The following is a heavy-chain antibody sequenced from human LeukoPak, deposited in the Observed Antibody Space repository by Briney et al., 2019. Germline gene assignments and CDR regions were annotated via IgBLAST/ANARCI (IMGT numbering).Heavy chain of an antibody. V-gene: IGHV3-23*01. CDR3: VKFRGIQHYNYHMDV. J-gene: IGHJ6*03. D-gene: IGHD3-10*01. CDR1: GFTFITYW. CDR2: LTGSGGTT. Sequence: SGGYLRLSCAASGFTFITYWMHWVRQAPGKGLEGGSGLTGSGGTTYYADSVKGRFTISRDTSKNTLSLQMNSLRAEDAAVYYCVKFRGIQHYNYHMDVWGKGTTVTVSS.